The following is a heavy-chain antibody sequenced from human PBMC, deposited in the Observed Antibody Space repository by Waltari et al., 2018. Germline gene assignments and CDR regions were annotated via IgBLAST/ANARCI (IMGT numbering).Heavy chain of an antibody. V-gene: IGHV3-11*01. J-gene: IGHJ6*02. Sequence: DSVKGRFTISRDNAKNPLFLQMNSLRVEDTAVYYCARDLRESLTHHSYSYGMDVWGQGTSVTVTS. CDR3: ARDLRESLTHHSYSYGMDV. D-gene: IGHD3-16*01.